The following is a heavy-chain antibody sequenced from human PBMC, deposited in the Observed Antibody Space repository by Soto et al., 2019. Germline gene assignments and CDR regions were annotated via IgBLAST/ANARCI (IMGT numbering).Heavy chain of an antibody. D-gene: IGHD3-9*01. J-gene: IGHJ2*01. CDR3: AKDMRSITILWYFDL. CDR1: GFTFSSFG. CDR2: ISYDGNNQ. V-gene: IGHV3-30*18. Sequence: QVQLVESGGGVVQPGRSLRLSCAASGFTFSSFGMHWVRQAPGKGLEWVAAISYDGNNQYFADSARGRFTISRDNSKNTVYLQMNSLRAEDSAVYYCAKDMRSITILWYFDLWGRGTLVTVSS.